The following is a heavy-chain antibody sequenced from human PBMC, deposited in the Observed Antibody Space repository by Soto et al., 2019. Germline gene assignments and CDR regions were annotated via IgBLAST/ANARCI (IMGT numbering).Heavy chain of an antibody. D-gene: IGHD1-7*01. CDR2: IKSKTDGETR. CDR3: AKEVELELLVYFDY. V-gene: IGHV3-15*07. J-gene: IGHJ4*02. Sequence: GESLKISCAGSXFTFSNAWMNWVRQAPGKGLEWVGRIKSKTDGETRDYADSVKGRFTISRDNSKNTLYLQMNSLRAEDTAVYYCAKEVELELLVYFDYWGQGTLVTVSS. CDR1: XFTFSNAW.